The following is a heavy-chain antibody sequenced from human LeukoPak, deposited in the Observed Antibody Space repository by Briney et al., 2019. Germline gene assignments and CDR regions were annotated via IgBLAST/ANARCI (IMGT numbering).Heavy chain of an antibody. V-gene: IGHV3-23*01. CDR1: GFTFSSYG. D-gene: IGHD3-16*01. CDR2: ISGSGGST. J-gene: IGHJ4*02. Sequence: GGSLRLSCAASGFTFSSYGMSWVRQAPGKGLEWVSSISGSGGSTYYADSVKGRFTITRDNSKNTLYLQINSLRVEDTAVYYCAEPLGEIGENFDYWGQGTLVTVSS. CDR3: AEPLGEIGENFDY.